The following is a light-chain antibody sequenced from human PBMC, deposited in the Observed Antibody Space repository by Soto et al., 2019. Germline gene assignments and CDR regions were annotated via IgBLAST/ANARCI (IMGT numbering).Light chain of an antibody. CDR3: QSYDSSLSGWV. V-gene: IGLV1-44*01. CDR2: TNT. Sequence: QSVLTQPPSASATPGQRVTLSCSGSSSNVGSNIVNWYQQLPGAAPILLIHTNTERPSGVPDRFSGSKSGTSASLSISSLQSEDEADYYCQSYDSSLSGWVFGGGTKLTVL. J-gene: IGLJ3*02. CDR1: SSNVGSNI.